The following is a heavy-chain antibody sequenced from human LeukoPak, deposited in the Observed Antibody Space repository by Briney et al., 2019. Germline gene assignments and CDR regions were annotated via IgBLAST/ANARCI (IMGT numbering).Heavy chain of an antibody. J-gene: IGHJ6*03. D-gene: IGHD3-3*01. Sequence: PGGSLRLSCAASGFTFSSYAMHWVRQAPGKGLEWVAVISYDGSNKYYADSVKGRFTISRDNAKNTLYLQMNSLRAEDTAVYYCARDTPNYDFGPSIRGGDYMDVWGKGTTVTVSS. CDR1: GFTFSSYA. CDR3: ARDTPNYDFGPSIRGGDYMDV. V-gene: IGHV3-30-3*01. CDR2: ISYDGSNK.